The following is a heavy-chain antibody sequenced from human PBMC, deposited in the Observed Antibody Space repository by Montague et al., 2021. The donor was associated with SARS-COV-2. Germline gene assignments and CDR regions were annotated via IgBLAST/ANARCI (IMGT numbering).Heavy chain of an antibody. CDR1: GGSISSSSYY. D-gene: IGHD6-19*01. CDR3: ATQEDPSGWIPGPFDF. V-gene: IGHV4-39*01. Sequence: SETLSLTCTVSGGSISSSSYYWAWIRQPPGKGLEWIGSIYYRGSTYCNPSLKSRVFISVDTSKNQLSLTLTSVTAADTAVYYCATQEDPSGWIPGPFDFWGQGTLVTVSS. CDR2: IYYRGST. J-gene: IGHJ4*02.